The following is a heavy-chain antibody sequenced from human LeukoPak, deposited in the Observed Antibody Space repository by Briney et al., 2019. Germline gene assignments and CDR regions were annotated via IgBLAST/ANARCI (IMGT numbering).Heavy chain of an antibody. D-gene: IGHD1-26*01. V-gene: IGHV3-20*04. J-gene: IGHJ4*02. CDR2: IDWNGGST. Sequence: GGSLRLSCAASGFTFDDHVMSWVRQAPGKGLEWVSGIDWNGGSTGYVDSVKGRFTISRDNAKNSLYLQMNSLRAEDTALYYCARTVGARYYFDYWGQGTLVTVSS. CDR3: ARTVGARYYFDY. CDR1: GFTFDDHV.